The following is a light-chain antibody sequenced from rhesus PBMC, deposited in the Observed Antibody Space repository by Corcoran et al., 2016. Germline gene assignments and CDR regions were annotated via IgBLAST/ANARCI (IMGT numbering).Light chain of an antibody. J-gene: IGKJ1*01. V-gene: IGKV1-25*01. CDR3: PQHNSYPRT. CDR1: QGISIY. CDR2: KAS. Sequence: DIQMTQSPSSLSASVGDTGTITCRASQGISIYLAWYQQKPGKAPKLLIYKASTLQSGVPSRFSGSGSGTDFTLTISSLQPEACATYYCPQHNSYPRTFGQGTKVEIK.